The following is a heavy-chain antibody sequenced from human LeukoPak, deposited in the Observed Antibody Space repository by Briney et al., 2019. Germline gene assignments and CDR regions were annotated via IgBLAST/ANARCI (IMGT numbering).Heavy chain of an antibody. J-gene: IGHJ5*02. V-gene: IGHV3-7*01. Sequence: GGSLRLFCAASGFTFSSYWMSWVGQAPGKGLEWVANIKQHGSEKYYVDSVKGRFTISRDNAKNSLYLQMNSLRAEDTAVYYCARDSPGCHDFWSGYYSSSLDPSGQGTLVTVSS. CDR3: ARDSPGCHDFWSGYYSSSLDP. D-gene: IGHD3-3*01. CDR1: GFTFSSYW. CDR2: IKQHGSEK.